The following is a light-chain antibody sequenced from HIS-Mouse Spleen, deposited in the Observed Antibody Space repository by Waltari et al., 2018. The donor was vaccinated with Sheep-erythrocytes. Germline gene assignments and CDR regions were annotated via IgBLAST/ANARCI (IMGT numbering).Light chain of an antibody. J-gene: IGLJ2*01. CDR3: QVWDSSSDHVV. CDR2: DDS. V-gene: IGLV3-21*02. CDR1: NIGSKS. Sequence: SYVLTQPPSLSVAPGQTARITCGGNNIGSKSVHWYQQKPGQPAVLGVYDDSNRPSGIPERFSGSNSGITATLTISRVEAGDDADYYCQVWDSSSDHVVFGGGTKLTVL.